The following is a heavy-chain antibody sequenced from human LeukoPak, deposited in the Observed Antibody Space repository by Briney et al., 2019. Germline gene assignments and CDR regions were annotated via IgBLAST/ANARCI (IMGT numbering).Heavy chain of an antibody. CDR3: ARVRILSARGALDY. CDR2: ISYDGSNK. J-gene: IGHJ4*02. Sequence: GGSLRLSCAASGFTFSSYAMHWVRQAPGKGLEWVAVISYDGSNKNYADSVKGRFTISRDNSKNTLYLQMNSLRAEDTAVYYCARVRILSARGALDYWGQGTLVTVSS. D-gene: IGHD3-10*01. CDR1: GFTFSSYA. V-gene: IGHV3-30*01.